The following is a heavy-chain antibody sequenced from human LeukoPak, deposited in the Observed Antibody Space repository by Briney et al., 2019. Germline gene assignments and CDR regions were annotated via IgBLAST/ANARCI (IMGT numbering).Heavy chain of an antibody. V-gene: IGHV3-7*01. CDR1: GFTFSSYW. D-gene: IGHD6-13*01. CDR2: IKQDGSEK. CDR3: ARGGIAAAGIHAY. Sequence: GGSLRLSCAASGFTFSSYWMGWVRQAPGKGLEWVANIKQDGSEKYYVDSVKGRFTISRDNAKNSLYLQMNSLRAEDTAVYYCARGGIAAAGIHAYWGQGTLVTVSS. J-gene: IGHJ4*02.